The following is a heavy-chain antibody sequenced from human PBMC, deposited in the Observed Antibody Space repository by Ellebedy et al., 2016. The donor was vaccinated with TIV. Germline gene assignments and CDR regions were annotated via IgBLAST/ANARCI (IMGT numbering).Heavy chain of an antibody. CDR3: ARRLTVDMYYYGMDV. Sequence: GGSLRLSXAASGFSFSSYPMTWVRQAPGKGLEWVSAMSGGGGSIFYTDSVKGRFTISRDNSKNTLFLQMNSLRAEDTAAYYCARRLTVDMYYYGMDVWGQGTTATVSS. CDR1: GFSFSSYP. J-gene: IGHJ6*02. D-gene: IGHD3-9*01. V-gene: IGHV3-23*01. CDR2: MSGGGGSI.